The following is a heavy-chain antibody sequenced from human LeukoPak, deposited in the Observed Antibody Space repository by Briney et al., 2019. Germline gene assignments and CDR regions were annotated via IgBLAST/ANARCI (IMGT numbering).Heavy chain of an antibody. CDR1: SGSISSYY. V-gene: IGHV4-4*07. J-gene: IGHJ3*02. CDR3: ALGNCPTTSCYPGVAFDI. Sequence: SETLSLTCTVSSGSISSYYWSWIRQPAGKGLEWIGRFYASGSTNYNPSLQSRVTISVDTSKNQFSLKLTSVTAADTAVYYCALGNCPTTSCYPGVAFDIWGQGTMVTVSS. CDR2: FYASGST. D-gene: IGHD2-2*01.